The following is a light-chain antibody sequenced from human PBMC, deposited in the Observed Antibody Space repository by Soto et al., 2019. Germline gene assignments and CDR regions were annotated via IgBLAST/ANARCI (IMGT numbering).Light chain of an antibody. Sequence: QSVLTQPPSASGTPGQRVTISCSGSSSNMGSNIVNWYQQLPGAAPKLLIYSKDQRPSGVPDRFSGSKSGTSASLAISGLQSEXXADYYCAAWDDSLNGVVFGGGTKLTVL. J-gene: IGLJ2*01. CDR1: SSNMGSNI. V-gene: IGLV1-44*01. CDR2: SKD. CDR3: AAWDDSLNGVV.